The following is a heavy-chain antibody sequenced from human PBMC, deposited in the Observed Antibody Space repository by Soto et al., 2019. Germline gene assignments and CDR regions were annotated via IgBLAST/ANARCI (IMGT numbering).Heavy chain of an antibody. D-gene: IGHD3-3*01. J-gene: IGHJ5*02. V-gene: IGHV3-23*01. CDR3: AKARDYHFWSGMDP. CDR1: GFTFSSYA. CDR2: IRGSGDTT. Sequence: EVHLLESGGGLVQPGGSLRLSCAASGFTFSSYAINWVRQAPGKGLEWVSGIRGSGDTTYYADSVKGRFTISRDNSKNTVYLQMNSLRGDDTGVYYCAKARDYHFWSGMDPWGQGTLVSVSS.